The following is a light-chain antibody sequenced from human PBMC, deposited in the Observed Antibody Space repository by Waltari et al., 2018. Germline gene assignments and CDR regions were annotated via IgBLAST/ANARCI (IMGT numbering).Light chain of an antibody. CDR2: AAS. Sequence: RASLGMNTGLAWYQQKPGKAPKLLIYAASSLHSGVPSRFGGSGSGTDFTLTIDSLQPEDFATYYCQQANSFPLTFGGGTKVEI. V-gene: IGKV1D-12*01. J-gene: IGKJ4*01. CDR3: QQANSFPLT. CDR1: LGMNTG.